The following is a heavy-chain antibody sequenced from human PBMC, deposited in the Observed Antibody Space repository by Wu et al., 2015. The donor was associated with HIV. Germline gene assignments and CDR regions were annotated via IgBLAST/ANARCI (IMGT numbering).Heavy chain of an antibody. J-gene: IGHJ6*02. CDR1: GGTFSSYA. CDR3: ARDRFRGYYDSSGNYGMDV. Sequence: QVQLVQSGAEVKKPGSSVKVSCKASGGTFSSYAISWVRQAPGQGLEWMGRIIPIFGTANYAQKFQGRVTITADESTSTAYMELSSLRSEDTAVYYCARDRFRGYYDSSGNYGMDVWGQGTTVTVSS. CDR2: IIPIFGTA. D-gene: IGHD3-22*01. V-gene: IGHV1-69*13.